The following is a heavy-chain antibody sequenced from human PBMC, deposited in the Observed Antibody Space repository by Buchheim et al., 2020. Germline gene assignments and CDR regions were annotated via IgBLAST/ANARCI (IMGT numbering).Heavy chain of an antibody. D-gene: IGHD1-26*01. V-gene: IGHV1-69*01. CDR2: IITVFATA. CDR3: ARDGPSGSFDY. Sequence: QVQLVQSGAEVKKPGSSVKVSCKASGGTFSNYAISWVRQAPGQGLERMGGIITVFATANYAQKFQGRVTITADGSTNTAYMELSSLRSEDTAVYYCARDGPSGSFDYWGQGTL. J-gene: IGHJ4*02. CDR1: GGTFSNYA.